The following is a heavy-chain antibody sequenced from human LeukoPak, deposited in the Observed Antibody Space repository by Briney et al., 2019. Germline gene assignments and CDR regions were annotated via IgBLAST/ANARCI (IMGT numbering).Heavy chain of an antibody. Sequence: SETLSLTCAAYGGSFSGYYWSWIRQPPGKGLEWIGEINHSGSTNYNPSLKSRVTISVDTSKNQFSLKLSSVTAADTAVYYCAREGGYCGGDCYSGAFDIWGQGTMVTVSS. CDR1: GGSFSGYY. J-gene: IGHJ3*02. V-gene: IGHV4-34*01. CDR2: INHSGST. CDR3: AREGGYCGGDCYSGAFDI. D-gene: IGHD2-21*02.